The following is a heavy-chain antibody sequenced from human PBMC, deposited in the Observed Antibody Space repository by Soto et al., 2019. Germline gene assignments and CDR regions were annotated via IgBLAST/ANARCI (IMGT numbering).Heavy chain of an antibody. V-gene: IGHV3-7*05. CDR1: GFTFSSYW. CDR3: ARDCNYGGNPFDY. J-gene: IGHJ4*02. D-gene: IGHD4-17*01. Sequence: GGSLRLSCAASGFTFSSYWMSWVRQAPGKGLEWVANIKQDGSEKYYVDSVKGRFTISRDNAKNSLYLQMNSLRAEDTAVYYCARDCNYGGNPFDYWGQGTLVTVSS. CDR2: IKQDGSEK.